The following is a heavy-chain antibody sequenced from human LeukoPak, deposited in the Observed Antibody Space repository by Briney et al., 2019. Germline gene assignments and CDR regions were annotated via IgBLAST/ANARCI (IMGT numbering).Heavy chain of an antibody. CDR3: ARDRDDFWSGYADY. D-gene: IGHD3-3*01. Sequence: PGGSPRLSCAASGFTFSSYSMNWVRQAPGKGLEWVSYISSSSSTIYYADSVKGRFTISRDNAKNSLYLQMNSLRAEDTAVYYCARDRDDFWSGYADYWGQGTLVTVSS. CDR2: ISSSSSTI. V-gene: IGHV3-48*01. J-gene: IGHJ4*02. CDR1: GFTFSSYS.